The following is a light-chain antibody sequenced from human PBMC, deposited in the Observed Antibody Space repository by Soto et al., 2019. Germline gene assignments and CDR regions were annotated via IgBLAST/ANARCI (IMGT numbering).Light chain of an antibody. CDR2: RNS. V-gene: IGLV1-40*01. CDR1: TSNIGTFY. Sequence: QSVLTQPPSASSTPGQTVTISCSGSTSNIGTFYVYWYQHLPGTAPKLLIYRNSNRPSGVPDRFSGSKSGTSASLAITGLQAEDEADYYCQSYDSSLSGSVFGGGTKLTVL. CDR3: QSYDSSLSGSV. J-gene: IGLJ2*01.